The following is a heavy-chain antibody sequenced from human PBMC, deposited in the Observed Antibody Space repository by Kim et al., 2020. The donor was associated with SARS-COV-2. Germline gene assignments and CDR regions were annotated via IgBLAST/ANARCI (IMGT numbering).Heavy chain of an antibody. CDR1: GYTFTNHA. Sequence: ASVKVSCKASGYTFTNHAINWVRQAPGQGLEWMGWINTDTGSPTYAPGFTGRFVFSLDTSVNTAYLQITSLESDDTALYYCARVFWGGYHYIDYWGQGTLVTVSS. D-gene: IGHD3-16*02. CDR3: ARVFWGGYHYIDY. J-gene: IGHJ4*02. V-gene: IGHV7-4-1*02. CDR2: INTDTGSP.